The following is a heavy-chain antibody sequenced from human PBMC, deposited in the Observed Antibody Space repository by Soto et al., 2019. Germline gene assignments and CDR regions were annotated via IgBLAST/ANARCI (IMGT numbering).Heavy chain of an antibody. J-gene: IGHJ3*02. CDR2: FYPGDSTS. D-gene: IGHD2-2*03. Sequence: GESLKISCKTSGYSFISYWVAWVRQKPGKGLEWFGTFYPGDSTSTYSPSFQGQVTISVDKSISTAYLYLSSLKASDTAMYYCARIIGYCRNNDCSWTFDIWGQGTMVTVSS. CDR3: ARIIGYCRNNDCSWTFDI. CDR1: GYSFISYW. V-gene: IGHV5-51*01.